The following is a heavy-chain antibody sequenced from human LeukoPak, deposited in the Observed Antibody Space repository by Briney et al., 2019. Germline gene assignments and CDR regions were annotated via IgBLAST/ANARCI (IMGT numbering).Heavy chain of an antibody. CDR3: AMHTVIASSWSLDY. V-gene: IGHV4-59*01. D-gene: IGHD6-13*01. CDR1: GVAFTTYY. J-gene: IGHJ4*02. Sequence: SQTRSPPSPVPGVAFTTYYWCWIRQPPPERREWVGYIYYSGSTNYNPSLKSRVTISVDTSKNQFSLKLSSVTAADTAVYYCAMHTVIASSWSLDYWGQGTLVTVSS. CDR2: IYYSGST.